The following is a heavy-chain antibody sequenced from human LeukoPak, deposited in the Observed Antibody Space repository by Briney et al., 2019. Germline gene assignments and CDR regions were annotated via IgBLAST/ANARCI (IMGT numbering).Heavy chain of an antibody. Sequence: SETLSLTCTVSGGSVSSGSYYWSWIRQPPGKGLEWIGYIYYSGSTNYNPSLKSRVTISVDTSKNQLSLKLSSVTAADTAVYYCARYAAGPLDYWGQGTLVTVSS. D-gene: IGHD6-13*01. J-gene: IGHJ4*02. CDR1: GGSVSSGSYY. CDR2: IYYSGST. CDR3: ARYAAGPLDY. V-gene: IGHV4-61*01.